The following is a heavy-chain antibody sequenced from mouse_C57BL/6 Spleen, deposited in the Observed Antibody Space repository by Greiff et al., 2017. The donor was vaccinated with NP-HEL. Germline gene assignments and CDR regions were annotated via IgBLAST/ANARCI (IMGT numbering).Heavy chain of an antibody. D-gene: IGHD2-1*01. J-gene: IGHJ4*01. CDR2: ISYDGSN. V-gene: IGHV3-6*01. CDR3: AAVGNLYAMDY. CDR1: GYSITSGYY. Sequence: EVKLVESGPGLVKPSQSLSLTCSVTGYSITSGYYWNWIRQFPGNKLEWMGYISYDGSNNYNPSLKNRISITRDTSKNQFFLKLNSVTTEDTATYYCAAVGNLYAMDYWGQGTSVTVSS.